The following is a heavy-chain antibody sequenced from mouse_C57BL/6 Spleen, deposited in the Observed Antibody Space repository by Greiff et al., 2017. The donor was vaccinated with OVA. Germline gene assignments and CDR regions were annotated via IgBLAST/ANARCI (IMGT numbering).Heavy chain of an antibody. CDR2: ISYDGSN. V-gene: IGHV3-6*01. CDR1: GYSITSGYY. D-gene: IGHD1-1*01. Sequence: EVKLQESGPGLVKPSQSLSLTCSVTGYSITSGYYWNWIRQFPGNKLEWMGYISYDGSNNYNPSLKNRISITRDTSKNQFFLKLNSVTTEDTATYYCAKALITTVVPHFDYWGQGTTLTVSS. CDR3: AKALITTVVPHFDY. J-gene: IGHJ2*01.